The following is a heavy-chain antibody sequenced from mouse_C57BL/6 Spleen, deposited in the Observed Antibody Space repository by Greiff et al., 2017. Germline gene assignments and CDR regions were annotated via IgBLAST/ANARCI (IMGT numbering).Heavy chain of an antibody. CDR2: IYPGDGDT. D-gene: IGHD3-2*02. J-gene: IGHJ3*01. Sequence: QVQLQQSGPELVKPGASVKISCKASGYAFSSSWMNWVKQRPGKGLEWIGRIYPGDGDTNYNGKFKGKATLTADKSSSTAYMQLSCLTSEDSAVYFCANPQLRLLGFAYWGQGTLVTVSA. CDR3: ANPQLRLLGFAY. CDR1: GYAFSSSW. V-gene: IGHV1-82*01.